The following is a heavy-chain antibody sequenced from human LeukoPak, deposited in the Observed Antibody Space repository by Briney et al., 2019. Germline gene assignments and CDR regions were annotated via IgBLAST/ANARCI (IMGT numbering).Heavy chain of an antibody. V-gene: IGHV4-30-4*01. J-gene: IGHJ4*02. Sequence: PSQTMSLTCTVSGGSISSVYYYWSWIRQPPGKGLEWIGYIYYSGSTYYNPSLKSRVTISVDTSKNQFSLKLSSVTAADTAVYYCASEGYCSSTSCPLDYWGQGTLVTVSS. D-gene: IGHD2-2*01. CDR1: GGSISSVYYY. CDR2: IYYSGST. CDR3: ASEGYCSSTSCPLDY.